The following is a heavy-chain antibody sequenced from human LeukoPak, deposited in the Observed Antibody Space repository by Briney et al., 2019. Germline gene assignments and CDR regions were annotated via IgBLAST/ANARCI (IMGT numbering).Heavy chain of an antibody. D-gene: IGHD6-19*01. Sequence: PGGSLRLSCAASGFTFSSYSMNWVRQAPGKGLEWVSSISSSSSYIYYADSVKGRFTISRDNSKNTLYLQMNSLRAEDTAVYYCAKDRLGGESSGWDAFDIWDQGTMVTVSS. J-gene: IGHJ3*02. CDR3: AKDRLGGESSGWDAFDI. V-gene: IGHV3-21*01. CDR2: ISSSSSYI. CDR1: GFTFSSYS.